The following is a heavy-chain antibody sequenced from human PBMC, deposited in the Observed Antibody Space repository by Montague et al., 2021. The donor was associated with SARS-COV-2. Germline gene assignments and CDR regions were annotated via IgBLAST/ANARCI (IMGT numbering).Heavy chain of an antibody. CDR2: ISNGGRT. CDR3: ARHRRYDVVTYYPDF. J-gene: IGHJ4*02. D-gene: IGHD3-9*01. CDR1: GGSFDSDNFF. Sequence: SETLSLTCSVSGGSFDSDNFFWGWIRQPPGKRLEWIGVISNGGRTFDNPSPKSRVTISVHTSRNQLSLNVKSVTAADTAVYYCARHRRYDVVTYYPDFWGRGILVTVSS. V-gene: IGHV4-39*01.